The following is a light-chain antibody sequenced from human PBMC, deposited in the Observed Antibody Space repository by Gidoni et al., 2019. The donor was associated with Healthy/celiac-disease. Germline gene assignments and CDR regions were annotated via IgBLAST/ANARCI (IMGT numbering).Light chain of an antibody. J-gene: IGKJ1*01. CDR1: QSVLYSSNNKNY. CDR2: WAS. CDR3: QQYYSTPRT. V-gene: IGKV4-1*01. Sequence: DIVMTQSPDSMAVSLGERATINCKSSQSVLYSSNNKNYLAWYQQKPGQPPKLLIYWASTRESGVPDRFSGSGSGTDFTLTISSLQAGDVAVYYCQQYYSTPRTFXQXTKVEIK.